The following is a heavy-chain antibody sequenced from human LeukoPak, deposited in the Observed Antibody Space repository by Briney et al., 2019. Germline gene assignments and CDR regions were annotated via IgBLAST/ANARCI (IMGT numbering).Heavy chain of an antibody. CDR3: ARELGNSYGGSGENY. CDR2: IIPIFGTA. D-gene: IGHD5-18*01. J-gene: IGHJ4*02. V-gene: IGHV1-69*01. Sequence: ASVKVSCEASGGTFSSYAISWVRQAPGQGLEWMGGIIPIFGTANYAQKFQGRVTITADESTSTAYMELSSLRSEDTAVYYCARELGNSYGGSGENYWGQGTLVTVSS. CDR1: GGTFSSYA.